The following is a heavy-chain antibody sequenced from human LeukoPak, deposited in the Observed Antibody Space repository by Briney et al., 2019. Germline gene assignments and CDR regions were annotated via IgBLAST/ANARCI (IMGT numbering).Heavy chain of an antibody. D-gene: IGHD3-9*01. V-gene: IGHV1-18*01. CDR3: ARVPTSLRYFDWLSDY. CDR1: GYTFTSYG. Sequence: ASVKVSCKASGYTFTSYGISWVRQAPGQGLEWMGWIRAYNGNTNYAQKLQGRVTMTTDTSTSTAYMELRSLRSDDTAVYYCARVPTSLRYFDWLSDYWGQGTLVTVSS. CDR2: IRAYNGNT. J-gene: IGHJ4*02.